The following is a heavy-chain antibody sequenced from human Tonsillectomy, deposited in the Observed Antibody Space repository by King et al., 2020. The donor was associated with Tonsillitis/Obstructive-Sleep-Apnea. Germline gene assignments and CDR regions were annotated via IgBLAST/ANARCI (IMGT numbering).Heavy chain of an antibody. Sequence: VQLQESGPGLVKPSETLSLTCTVSGGSISSYHWSWIRQPPGKGLEWIGYIYYSGSTNYNPSLKSRVTISVDTSKNQFSLKLSSVTAADTAVYYCARVMAVAEHNWFDPWGQGTLVTVSS. CDR2: IYYSGST. CDR3: ARVMAVAEHNWFDP. CDR1: GGSISSYH. V-gene: IGHV4-59*01. J-gene: IGHJ5*02. D-gene: IGHD6-19*01.